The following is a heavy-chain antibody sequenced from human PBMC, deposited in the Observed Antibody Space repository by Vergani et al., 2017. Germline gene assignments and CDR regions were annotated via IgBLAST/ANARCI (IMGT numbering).Heavy chain of an antibody. J-gene: IGHJ5*02. CDR2: IHYSENT. Sequence: QVRLQESGPGLVKPSETLSLTCSVSFDSIRNLYCNWIRQPPGKGLEWIGSIHYSENTNYNPSLKTRVTISVETSKNQFSLTLTSVAAADTAVYYCASDTHSGQRADRWGQGILVTVTS. D-gene: IGHD6-19*01. CDR3: ASDTHSGQRADR. V-gene: IGHV4-59*11. CDR1: FDSIRNLY.